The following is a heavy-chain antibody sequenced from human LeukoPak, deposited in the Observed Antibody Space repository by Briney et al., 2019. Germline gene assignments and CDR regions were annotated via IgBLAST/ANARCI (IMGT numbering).Heavy chain of an antibody. V-gene: IGHV3-30*02. D-gene: IGHD3-9*01. J-gene: IGHJ6*03. CDR3: AKDAVLRYFDWFYYYYYMDV. CDR2: IRYDGSNK. CDR1: GFTFSSYG. Sequence: GGSLRLSCAASGFTFSSYGMHWVRQAPGKGLEWVAFIRYDGSNKYYADSVKGRFTISRDNSKNTLYLQMNSLRAEDTAVYYCAKDAVLRYFDWFYYYYYMDVWGKGTTVTISS.